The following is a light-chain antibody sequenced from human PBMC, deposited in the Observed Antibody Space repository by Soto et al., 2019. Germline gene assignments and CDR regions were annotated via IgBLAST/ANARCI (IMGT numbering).Light chain of an antibody. CDR3: LQDDTYPLT. CDR1: QDIRSD. J-gene: IGKJ4*01. Sequence: AIQMTQYPSSLSASVGDRVTVTCRASQDIRSDLGWYQQKPGKAPQLLIYGASRLQSGVPSRFSGSGSGTDFTLTISSLQPEDFATYYCLQDDTYPLTFGGGTKVDVK. V-gene: IGKV1-6*02. CDR2: GAS.